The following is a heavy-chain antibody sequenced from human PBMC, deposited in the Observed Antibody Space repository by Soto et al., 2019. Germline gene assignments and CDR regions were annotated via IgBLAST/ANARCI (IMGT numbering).Heavy chain of an antibody. Sequence: QVQLVESGGGVVQPGRSLRLSCAASGFTFSNYAMHWVRQAPGKGLEWVAVISYDGSNKYYADSVKGRFTISRDNSKNTLYLQMNSLRAEDTAVYYCAREPAYYYDSSGYSAPFGYWGQGILVTVSS. V-gene: IGHV3-30-3*01. CDR2: ISYDGSNK. D-gene: IGHD3-22*01. CDR1: GFTFSNYA. CDR3: AREPAYYYDSSGYSAPFGY. J-gene: IGHJ4*02.